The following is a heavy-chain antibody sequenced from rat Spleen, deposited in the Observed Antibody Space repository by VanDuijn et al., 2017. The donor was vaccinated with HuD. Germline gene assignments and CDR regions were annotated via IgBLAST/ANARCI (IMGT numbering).Heavy chain of an antibody. V-gene: IGHV5-27*01. CDR3: TTGLQ. CDR1: GFTFSNYY. J-gene: IGHJ2*01. D-gene: IGHD1-1*01. CDR2: ISAGGDSI. Sequence: EVQLVESGGGLVQPGRSLKLSCAASGFTFSNYYMDWVRQAPTKGLEWVAYISAGGDSIYYRDSVKGRFTISRDNAKNTLYLQMDSLRSEDTATYYCTTGLQWGQGVMVTVSS.